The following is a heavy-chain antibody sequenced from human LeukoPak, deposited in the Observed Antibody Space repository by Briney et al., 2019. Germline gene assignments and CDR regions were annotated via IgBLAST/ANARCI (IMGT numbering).Heavy chain of an antibody. Sequence: ASVKVSCKASGYTFTSYAMHWVRQAPGQRLEWMGWINAGNGNTKYSQKFQGRVTITRDTSASTAYMELSSLRSEDTAVYYCARVGNRYGDYGPKSPPHGFDYWGQGTLVTVSS. CDR2: INAGNGNT. D-gene: IGHD4-17*01. CDR3: ARVGNRYGDYGPKSPPHGFDY. CDR1: GYTFTSYA. J-gene: IGHJ4*02. V-gene: IGHV1-3*01.